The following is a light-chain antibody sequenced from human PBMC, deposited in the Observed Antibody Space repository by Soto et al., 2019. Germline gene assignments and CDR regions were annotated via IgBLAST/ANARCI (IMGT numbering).Light chain of an antibody. V-gene: IGLV1-47*01. J-gene: IGLJ3*02. CDR1: SSKIGSNY. CDR2: RSD. Sequence: QSVLTQPPSASGTPGQRVTISCSGSSSKIGSNYVSWYQHLPGAAPKLLIYRSDQRPSGVPDRFSGSKSGTSASLAISGRRSEDEADYFCAVRDDSLSGHWVFGGGTKLTVL. CDR3: AVRDDSLSGHWV.